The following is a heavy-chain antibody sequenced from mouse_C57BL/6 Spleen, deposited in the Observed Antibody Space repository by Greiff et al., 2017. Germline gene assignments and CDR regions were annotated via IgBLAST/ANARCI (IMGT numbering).Heavy chain of an antibody. Sequence: VKLLESGAELVKPGASVKISCKASGYAFSSYWMNWVKQRPGKGLEWIGQIYPGDGDTNYNGKFKGKATLTADKSSSTAYMQLSSLTSEDSAVYFCARSHYYGSYYFDYWGQGTTLTVSS. CDR3: ARSHYYGSYYFDY. D-gene: IGHD1-1*01. CDR2: IYPGDGDT. V-gene: IGHV1-80*01. J-gene: IGHJ2*01. CDR1: GYAFSSYW.